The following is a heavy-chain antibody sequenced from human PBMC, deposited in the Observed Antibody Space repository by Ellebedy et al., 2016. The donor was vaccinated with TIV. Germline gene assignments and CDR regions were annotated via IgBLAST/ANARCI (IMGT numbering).Heavy chain of an antibody. CDR1: GFSFSIYS. D-gene: IGHD3-22*01. CDR2: IKQDGSEK. Sequence: PGGSLRLSCVDSGFSFSIYSMSWVRQAPGKGLEWVANIKQDGSEKYYVDSVKGRFTISRDNAKNSLYLQMNSLRGEDTAVYYCARDTSPYYFDSTGGFDYWGQGTLLTVSS. J-gene: IGHJ4*02. CDR3: ARDTSPYYFDSTGGFDY. V-gene: IGHV3-7*03.